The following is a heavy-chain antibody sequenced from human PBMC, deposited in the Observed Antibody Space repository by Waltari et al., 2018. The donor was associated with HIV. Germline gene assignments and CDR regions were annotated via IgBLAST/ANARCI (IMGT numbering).Heavy chain of an antibody. CDR3: ARDWQQWLVRGGAFDI. D-gene: IGHD6-19*01. CDR1: GYTFTGYY. J-gene: IGHJ3*02. CDR2: INPNSGGT. Sequence: QVQLVQSGAEVKKPGASVKVSCKASGYTFTGYYMHWVRQAPGQGLEWMGWINPNSGGTNYAQKFQGRVTMTRDTSISTAYMELSRLRSNDTAVYYCARDWQQWLVRGGAFDIWGQGTMVTVSS. V-gene: IGHV1-2*02.